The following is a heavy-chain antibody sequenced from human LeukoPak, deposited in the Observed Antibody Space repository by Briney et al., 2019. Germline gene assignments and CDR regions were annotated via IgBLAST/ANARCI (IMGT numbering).Heavy chain of an antibody. Sequence: GGSLRLSCAASGFTFDDYAMHWVRQAPGKGLEWVSGLSWNSGTIGYADSVKGRFTISRDNAKNSLYLQMNSLRAEDTAVYYCARSPIRVRWWDFDYWGQGTLVTVSS. J-gene: IGHJ4*02. CDR1: GFTFDDYA. CDR2: LSWNSGTI. D-gene: IGHD1-26*01. CDR3: ARSPIRVRWWDFDY. V-gene: IGHV3-9*01.